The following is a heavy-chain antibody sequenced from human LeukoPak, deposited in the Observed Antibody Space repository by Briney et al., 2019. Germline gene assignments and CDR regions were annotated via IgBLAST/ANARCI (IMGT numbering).Heavy chain of an antibody. CDR2: IYYTGGI. CDR3: ATKGNAIYYFDY. V-gene: IGHV4-28*05. CDR1: GSSISSTYW. Sequence: SETLSLTCAVSGSSISSTYWWAWIRQPPGKGPEWIGYIYYTGGIYYNPSLKSRVTMSIDTSKNQFSLKLSSVTAVDTAVYYCATKGNAIYYFDYWGQGTLVTVSS. D-gene: IGHD1-1*01. J-gene: IGHJ4*02.